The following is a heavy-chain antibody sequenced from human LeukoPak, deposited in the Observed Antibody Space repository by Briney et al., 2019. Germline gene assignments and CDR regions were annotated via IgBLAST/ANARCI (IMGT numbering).Heavy chain of an antibody. J-gene: IGHJ4*02. CDR3: AKGSHVVVTAVDY. CDR1: GFTVSSND. CDR2: IYSGGST. Sequence: GGSLRLSCAASGFTVSSNDMSWVRQAPGKGLECISVIYSGGSTYYADSVKGRFTISRDNSKNTLYLQMNSLRAEDTAVYYCAKGSHVVVTAVDYWGQGTLVTVSS. D-gene: IGHD2-21*02. V-gene: IGHV3-53*01.